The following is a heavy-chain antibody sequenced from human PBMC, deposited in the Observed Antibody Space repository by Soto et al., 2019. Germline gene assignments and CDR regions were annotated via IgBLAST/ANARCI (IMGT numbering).Heavy chain of an antibody. CDR2: INPSGGST. CDR3: ARDPIAARGYYYYGMDV. CDR1: GYAFTSYY. V-gene: IGHV1-46*01. J-gene: IGHJ6*02. Sequence: ASVKVSCKASGYAFTSYYMHWVRQAPGQGLEWMGIINPSGGSTSYAQKFQGRVTMTRDTSTSTVYMELSSLRSEDTAVYYCARDPIAARGYYYYGMDVWGQGTTVTVSS. D-gene: IGHD6-6*01.